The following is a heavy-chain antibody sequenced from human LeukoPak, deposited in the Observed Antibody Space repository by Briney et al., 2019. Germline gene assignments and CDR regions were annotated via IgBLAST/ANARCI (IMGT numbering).Heavy chain of an antibody. CDR3: AKYADFWSGYPPDY. V-gene: IGHV3-23*01. D-gene: IGHD3-3*01. CDR1: GFTFSSYW. J-gene: IGHJ4*02. CDR2: ISGSGGST. Sequence: GGSLRLSCAASGFTFSSYWLSWVRQAPGKGLEWVSAISGSGGSTYYADSVKGRFTISRDNSKNTLYLQMNSLRAEDTAVYYCAKYADFWSGYPPDYWGQGTLVTVSS.